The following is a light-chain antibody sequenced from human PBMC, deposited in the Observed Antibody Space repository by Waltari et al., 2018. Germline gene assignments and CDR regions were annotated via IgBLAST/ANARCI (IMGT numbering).Light chain of an antibody. CDR3: QQYSTYYT. V-gene: IGKV1-5*03. Sequence: IACRANQSISTWLTWYQQKPGKAPNRLIYKASNLESGVPSRFSGSGSGTEFTLTISSLQPDDFSTYYCQQYSTYYTFGQGTKLEIK. CDR2: KAS. CDR1: QSISTW. J-gene: IGKJ2*01.